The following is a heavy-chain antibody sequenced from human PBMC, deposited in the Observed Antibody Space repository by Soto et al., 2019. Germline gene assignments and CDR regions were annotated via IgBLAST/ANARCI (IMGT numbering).Heavy chain of an antibody. CDR1: GYIFTSYS. Sequence: GESLKISCKGSGYIFTSYSISWVRQMPGKCVEWMGRIDPSASYTNYSPSFQGHVTLSADKSISTDYLQWSSLKASDTAMYYCARKGIVVVPAAADYYYYGMDVWGQGTTVT. J-gene: IGHJ6*02. CDR2: IDPSASYT. V-gene: IGHV5-10-1*01. D-gene: IGHD2-2*01. CDR3: ARKGIVVVPAAADYYYYGMDV.